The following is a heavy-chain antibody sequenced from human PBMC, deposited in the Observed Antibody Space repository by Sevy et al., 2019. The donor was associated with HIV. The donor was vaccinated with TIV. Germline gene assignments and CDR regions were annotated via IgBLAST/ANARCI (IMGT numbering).Heavy chain of an antibody. CDR2: MSVTGGSI. D-gene: IGHD1-26*01. Sequence: GGSLRLSCVGSGFTFGSYAMSWVRQAPGKGLEWVSGMSVTGGSIFYADSVKGRFTISRDNSQNSLFLQMNSLRADDTAVYYCAKWRSRNPGRGQFDLWGQGTLVTVSS. CDR3: AKWRSRNPGRGQFDL. J-gene: IGHJ5*02. V-gene: IGHV3-23*01. CDR1: GFTFGSYA.